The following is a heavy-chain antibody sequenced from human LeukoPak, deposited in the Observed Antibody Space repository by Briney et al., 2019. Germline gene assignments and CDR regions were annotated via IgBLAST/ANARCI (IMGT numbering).Heavy chain of an antibody. J-gene: IGHJ4*02. CDR2: MNPNSGNT. D-gene: IGHD3-16*01. Sequence: ASVKVSCKASGYTFTSYDINWVRQATGQGLEWMGWMNPNSGNTGYAQKFQGRVTITTDESTSTAYMELSSLRSEDTAVYYCARVVMGGYYFDYWGQGTLVTVSS. V-gene: IGHV1-8*01. CDR1: GYTFTSYD. CDR3: ARVVMGGYYFDY.